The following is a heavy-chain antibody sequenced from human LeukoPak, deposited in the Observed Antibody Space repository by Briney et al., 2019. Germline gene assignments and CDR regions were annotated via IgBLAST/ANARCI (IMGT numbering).Heavy chain of an antibody. CDR1: GFSFGTYD. D-gene: IGHD4-11*01. V-gene: IGHV3-23*01. Sequence: GGSLRLSCATSGFSFGTYDMNWVRQAPGKGLEWVSTISGSGASGSGGTTYYADSVKGRFIISRDNSKNTLYLQMNSLRAEDTAVYYCAKGPYSNYHALSWFDPWGQGTLVTVSS. J-gene: IGHJ5*02. CDR3: AKGPYSNYHALSWFDP. CDR2: ISGSGASGSGGTT.